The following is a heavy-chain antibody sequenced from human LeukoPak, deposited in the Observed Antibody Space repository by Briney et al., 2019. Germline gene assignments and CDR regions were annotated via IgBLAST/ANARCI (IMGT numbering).Heavy chain of an antibody. Sequence: GGSLRLSCAASGFTFSIYEMNWVRQAPGKGLEWISYICSRGTAIYYADSVKGRFTISRDNAKNSLYLQMNSLRAEDTAVYYCARTQVATVTTFDCWGQGTLVTVSS. CDR2: ICSRGTAI. V-gene: IGHV3-48*03. CDR1: GFTFSIYE. CDR3: ARTQVATVTTFDC. D-gene: IGHD4-17*01. J-gene: IGHJ4*02.